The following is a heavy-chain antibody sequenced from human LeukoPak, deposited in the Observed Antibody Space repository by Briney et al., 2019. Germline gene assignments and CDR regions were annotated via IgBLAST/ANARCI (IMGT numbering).Heavy chain of an antibody. CDR2: INHSGST. V-gene: IGHV4-34*01. D-gene: IGHD6-13*01. CDR1: GGSFSGYY. J-gene: IGHJ4*02. CDR3: ARPGIAAAGEELDY. Sequence: SETLSLTCAVYGGSFSGYYWSWIRQPPGKGLEWIGEINHSGSTNYNPSLKSRVTISVDTSKKQFSLKLTSVTAADTAVYYCARPGIAAAGEELDYWGQGTLVTVSS.